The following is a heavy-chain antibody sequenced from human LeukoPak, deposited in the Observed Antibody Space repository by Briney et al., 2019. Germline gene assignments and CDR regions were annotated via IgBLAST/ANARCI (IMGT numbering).Heavy chain of an antibody. J-gene: IGHJ6*02. Sequence: ASETLSLTCTVSGGSISSGDYYWSWIRQPPGKGLEWIGYIYHSGSTYYNPSLKSRVTISVDTSKNQFSLKLSSVTAADTAVYYCASLQLAYGMDVWGQGTTVTVSS. CDR2: IYHSGST. CDR1: GGSISSGDYY. V-gene: IGHV4-30-4*01. D-gene: IGHD5-18*01. CDR3: ASLQLAYGMDV.